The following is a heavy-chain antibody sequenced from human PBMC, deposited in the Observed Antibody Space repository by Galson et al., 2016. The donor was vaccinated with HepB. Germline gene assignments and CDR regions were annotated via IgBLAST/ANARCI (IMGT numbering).Heavy chain of an antibody. V-gene: IGHV3-30*03. J-gene: IGHJ4*02. CDR1: GFTFSRYG. CDR2: DSMDGRRK. Sequence: SLRLSCAGSGFTFSRYGMTWVRQAPGKGLEWVAADSMDGRRKFYADSVKGRFTISRDNSNNMLFLQMSSLTEDDTAVYYCARRHEYCPPVGCSVNYWGQGTLVSVSS. D-gene: IGHD2/OR15-2a*01. CDR3: ARRHEYCPPVGCSVNY.